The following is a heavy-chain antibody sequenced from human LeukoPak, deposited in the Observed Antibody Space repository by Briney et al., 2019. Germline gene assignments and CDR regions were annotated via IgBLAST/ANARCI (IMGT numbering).Heavy chain of an antibody. CDR2: INHSGST. V-gene: IGHV4-34*01. CDR1: GGSFSGYY. J-gene: IGHJ4*02. D-gene: IGHD5-18*01. Sequence: SETLSLTCAVYGGSFSGYYWSWIRQPPGKGLEWIGEINHSGSTNYNPSLKSRVTISVDTSKNQFSLRLSSVTAADTAVYYCARHNGYSFGRQDYWGQGTLVTVSS. CDR3: ARHNGYSFGRQDY.